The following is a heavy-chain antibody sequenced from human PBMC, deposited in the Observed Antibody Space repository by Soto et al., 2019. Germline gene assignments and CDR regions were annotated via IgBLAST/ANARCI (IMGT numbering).Heavy chain of an antibody. CDR2: IIPIFGTA. CDR3: ARDRGIAAAGTFQH. Sequence: QVQLVQSGAEVKKPGSSVKVSCKASGGTFSSYAISWVRQAPGQGLEWMGGIIPIFGTANYAQKFQGRVTXXAXEXXSTAYMELSSLRSEDTAVYYCARDRGIAAAGTFQHWGQGTLVTVSS. D-gene: IGHD6-13*01. V-gene: IGHV1-69*12. J-gene: IGHJ1*01. CDR1: GGTFSSYA.